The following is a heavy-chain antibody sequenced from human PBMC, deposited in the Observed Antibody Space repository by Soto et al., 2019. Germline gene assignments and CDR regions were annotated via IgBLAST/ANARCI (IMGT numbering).Heavy chain of an antibody. CDR1: GGSISSGDYY. D-gene: IGHD5-12*01. J-gene: IGHJ4*02. CDR2: IYYSGST. CDR3: ARSSYERWLQLPVFDY. Sequence: SETLSLTCTVSGGSISSGDYYWSWIRQPPGKGLEWIGYIYYSGSTYCNPSLKSRVTISVDTSKNQFSLKLSSVTAADTAVYYCARSSYERWLQLPVFDYWGQGTLVTVSS. V-gene: IGHV4-30-4*01.